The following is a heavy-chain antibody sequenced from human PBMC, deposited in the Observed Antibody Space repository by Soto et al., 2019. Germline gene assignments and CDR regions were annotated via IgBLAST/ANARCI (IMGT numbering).Heavy chain of an antibody. CDR1: GGSISSYY. V-gene: IGHV4-59*01. CDR2: IYYSGST. D-gene: IGHD3-22*01. J-gene: IGHJ4*02. Sequence: SETLSLTCTVSGGSISSYYWSWIRQPPGKGLEWIGYIYYSGSTNYNPSLKSRVTISVDTSKNQFSLKLSSVTAADTAVYYCARDNYYDSSGFDYWGQGTLVTVSS. CDR3: ARDNYYDSSGFDY.